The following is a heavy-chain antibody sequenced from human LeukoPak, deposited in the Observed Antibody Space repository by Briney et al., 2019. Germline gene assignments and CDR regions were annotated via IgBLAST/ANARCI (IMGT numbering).Heavy chain of an antibody. CDR2: ISGGGGST. J-gene: IGHJ6*02. D-gene: IGHD4-11*01. V-gene: IGHV3-23*01. CDR3: ARVRTVTTYGMDV. Sequence: GGSLRLSCAASGFTFSSYAMSWVRQAPGKGLEWVSAISGGGGSTYYADSVKGRFTISRDNSKNTLYLQMNSLRAEDTAVYYCARVRTVTTYGMDVWGQGTTVTVSS. CDR1: GFTFSSYA.